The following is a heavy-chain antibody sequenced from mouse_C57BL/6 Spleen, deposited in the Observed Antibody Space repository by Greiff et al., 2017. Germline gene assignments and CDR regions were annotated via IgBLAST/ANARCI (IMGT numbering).Heavy chain of an antibody. D-gene: IGHD1-1*01. CDR1: GYTFTSYW. CDR3: ARLDTTVQDAMDY. Sequence: VQLQQPGAELVKPGASVKLSCKASGYTFTSYWMHWVKQRPGRGLEWIGMIDPTSGGTKYNEKFKSKATLTVDKSSSTAYMQLSSLTSEDSAVXYCARLDTTVQDAMDYWGQGTSVTVSA. V-gene: IGHV1-72*01. CDR2: IDPTSGGT. J-gene: IGHJ4*01.